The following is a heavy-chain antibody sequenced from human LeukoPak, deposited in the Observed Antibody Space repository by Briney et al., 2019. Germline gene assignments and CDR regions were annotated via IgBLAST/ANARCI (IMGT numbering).Heavy chain of an antibody. CDR3: ARSQVVPAARPLDP. Sequence: SETLSLTCTVSGVSISSGSYYWRWIRQPAGKGLEWIGRIYTSGSTNYNPSLKSRVTISVDSSKNQFSLKLSSVTAADTAVYYCARSQVVPAARPLDPWGQGTLVTVSS. J-gene: IGHJ5*02. V-gene: IGHV4-61*02. D-gene: IGHD2-2*01. CDR2: IYTSGST. CDR1: GVSISSGSYY.